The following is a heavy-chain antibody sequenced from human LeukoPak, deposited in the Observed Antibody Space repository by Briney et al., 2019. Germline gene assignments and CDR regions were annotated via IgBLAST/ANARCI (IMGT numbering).Heavy chain of an antibody. CDR1: GFTVSSNY. J-gene: IGHJ4*02. CDR2: IYSGGST. CDR3: AKDFGLSSWLDY. V-gene: IGHV3-66*01. D-gene: IGHD6-13*01. Sequence: GGSLRLSCAASGFTVSSNYMSWVRQAPGKGLEWVSVIYSGGSTYYADSVKGRFTISRDNSKNTLYLQMNSLRAEDTAVYYCAKDFGLSSWLDYWGQGTLVTVSS.